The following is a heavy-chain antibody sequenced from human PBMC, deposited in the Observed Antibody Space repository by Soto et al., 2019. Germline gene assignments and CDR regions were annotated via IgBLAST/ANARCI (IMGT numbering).Heavy chain of an antibody. V-gene: IGHV2-26*01. J-gene: IGHJ6*02. D-gene: IGHD3-3*01. Sequence: SGPTLVNPTETLTLTCTVSGFSLSNARMGVSWIRQPPGKALEWLAHIFSNDEKSYSTSLKSRLTISKDTSKSQVVLTMTNMDPVDTATYYCARISYDFWSGYQDYYYYGMDVWGQGTKVTVSS. CDR2: IFSNDEK. CDR1: GFSLSNARMG. CDR3: ARISYDFWSGYQDYYYYGMDV.